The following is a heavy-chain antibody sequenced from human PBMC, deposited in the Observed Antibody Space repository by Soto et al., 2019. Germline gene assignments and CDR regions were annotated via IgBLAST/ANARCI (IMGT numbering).Heavy chain of an antibody. D-gene: IGHD3-10*01. CDR1: GFTFSSYG. J-gene: IGHJ4*02. V-gene: IGHV3-30*18. CDR2: ISYDGSNK. CDR3: AKGRGASGSYSYYFDY. Sequence: PGGSLRLSCAASGFTFSSYGRHWVRQAPGKGLEWVAVISYDGSNKYYADSVKGRFTISRDNSKNTLYLQMNSLRAEDTAVYYCAKGRGASGSYSYYFDYWGQGTRVTVSS.